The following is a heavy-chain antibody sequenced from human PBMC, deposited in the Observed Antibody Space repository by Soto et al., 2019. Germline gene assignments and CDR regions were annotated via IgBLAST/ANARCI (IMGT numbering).Heavy chain of an antibody. CDR3: ARRYSSSFDY. J-gene: IGHJ4*02. CDR2: IRSKGKSYAT. CDR1: GFTFSVSA. V-gene: IGHV3-73*01. D-gene: IGHD6-13*01. Sequence: GSLRLSCAASGFTFSVSALRWVRQASGKGLEWVGLIRSKGKSYATVYGESVKGRFTISRDESKKTTYLQMNSLKSEDTAVYYCARRYSSSFDYWGQGTLVTVSS.